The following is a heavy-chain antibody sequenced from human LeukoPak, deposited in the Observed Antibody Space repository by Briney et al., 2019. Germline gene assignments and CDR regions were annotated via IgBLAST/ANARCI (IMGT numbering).Heavy chain of an antibody. CDR1: GNSISNNW. J-gene: IGHJ3*02. Sequence: SETLSLTCDVSGNSISNNWWSWVRQSPGKGLEWIGEIFHRGIPNYNPSLKSRVTISVDTSKSQFSLKLSSVTAADTAVYYCTRAGRWEGRPHAFDIWGQGAMVTVSS. CDR2: IFHRGIP. CDR3: TRAGRWEGRPHAFDI. D-gene: IGHD1-26*01. V-gene: IGHV4/OR15-8*01.